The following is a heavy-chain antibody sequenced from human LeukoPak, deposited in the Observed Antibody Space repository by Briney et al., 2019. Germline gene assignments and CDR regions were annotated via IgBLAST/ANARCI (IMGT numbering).Heavy chain of an antibody. V-gene: IGHV3-23*01. D-gene: IGHD6-6*01. J-gene: IGHJ4*02. CDR2: ISDSSDNT. CDR1: GFTFSSYA. CDR3: ARHRSSWLIDY. Sequence: SGGSLRLSCAASGFTFSSYAMSWVRQAPGEGLEWVSTISDSSDNTYYADSVRGRFTISRDNSKNTLYLQMNSLRAEDTAVYYCARHRSSWLIDYWGQGTLVTVSS.